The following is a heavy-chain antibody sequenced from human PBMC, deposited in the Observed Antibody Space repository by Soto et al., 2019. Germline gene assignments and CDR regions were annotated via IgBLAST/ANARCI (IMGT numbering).Heavy chain of an antibody. D-gene: IGHD2-2*02. CDR2: IKQDGSEK. Sequence: VGSLRLSCAASGFTFSSYWMSWVRQAPGKGLEWVANIKQDGSEKYYVDSVKGRFTISRDNAKNSLYLQMNSLRAEDTAVYYCAIYCSSTSCYTKKGHHYYCGMDVCGQGTPVTVSS. CDR1: GFTFSSYW. V-gene: IGHV3-7*03. CDR3: AIYCSSTSCYTKKGHHYYCGMDV. J-gene: IGHJ6*02.